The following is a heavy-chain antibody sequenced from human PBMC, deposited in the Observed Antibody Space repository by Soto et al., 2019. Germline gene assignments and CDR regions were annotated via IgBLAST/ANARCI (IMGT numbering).Heavy chain of an antibody. CDR3: AREGRGKKAGYNGLVSLGY. D-gene: IGHD2-2*02. V-gene: IGHV1-69*13. Sequence: VKVSCKVSGSRFINYVISWVRQAPGHGLEWLGRIIPIFNSTKYAQSFQGRVTITADKSTSTASLELSSLRSDDTAVYYCAREGRGKKAGYNGLVSLGYWGQGTLVTVSS. CDR2: IIPIFNST. J-gene: IGHJ4*02. CDR1: GSRFINYV.